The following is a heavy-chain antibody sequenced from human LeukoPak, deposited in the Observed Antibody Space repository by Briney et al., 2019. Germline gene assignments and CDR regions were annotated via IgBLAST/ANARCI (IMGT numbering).Heavy chain of an antibody. CDR1: XYTFTGYY. V-gene: IGHV1-2*02. CDR2: INPNSGGT. J-gene: IGHJ6*02. D-gene: IGHD3-16*02. Sequence: SCKASXYTFTGYYMHWVRQAPGQGLEWMGWINPNSGGTNYAQKFQGRVTMTRDTSISTAYMELSRLRSDDTAVYYCARGGLRLGELSSYYYGMDVWGQGTTVTVSS. CDR3: ARGGLRLGELSSYYYGMDV.